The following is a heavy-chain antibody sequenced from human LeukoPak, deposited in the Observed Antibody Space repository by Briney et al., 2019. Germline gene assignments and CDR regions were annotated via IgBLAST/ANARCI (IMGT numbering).Heavy chain of an antibody. V-gene: IGHV4-31*03. D-gene: IGHD3-22*01. CDR3: ARTRITMIVGAYYFDY. Sequence: PSETLSLTCTVSGGSISSGGYYWSWIRQHPGKGLEWIGYIYYSGSTYYNPSLKSRVTISVDTSKNQFSLKLSSVTAADTAVYYCARTRITMIVGAYYFDYRGQGTLVTVSS. CDR2: IYYSGST. J-gene: IGHJ4*02. CDR1: GGSISSGGYY.